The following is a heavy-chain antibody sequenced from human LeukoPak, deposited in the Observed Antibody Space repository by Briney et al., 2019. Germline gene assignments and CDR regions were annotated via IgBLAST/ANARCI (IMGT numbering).Heavy chain of an antibody. CDR1: GFTFRSYG. D-gene: IGHD2-2*01. V-gene: IGHV3-33*06. Sequence: GGSLRLSCAASGFTFRSYGMHWVRQAPGKGLEWVAVIWKDKKNSYHADSVKGRFTISRDNSKNTLYLQMNSPRVEDTALYYCAKESVQAAPLYGVDGWGQGTQVTVSS. CDR2: IWKDKKNS. J-gene: IGHJ4*02. CDR3: AKESVQAAPLYGVDG.